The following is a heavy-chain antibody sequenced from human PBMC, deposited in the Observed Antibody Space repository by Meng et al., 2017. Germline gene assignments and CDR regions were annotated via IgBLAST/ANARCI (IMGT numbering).Heavy chain of an antibody. D-gene: IGHD6-19*01. J-gene: IGHJ4*02. CDR2: INAGNSDT. CDR1: GYTFTTYA. Sequence: QGRLGQLGAELKKPGAQVKVSCKASGYTFTTYAIHWVRQAPGQRLEWMGWINAGNSDTKYSQKLQGRVTITRDTSASTVYMEVSSLRSEDTGVYYCARAIAVSGTGRFDYWGQGTLVTVSS. V-gene: IGHV1-3*01. CDR3: ARAIAVSGTGRFDY.